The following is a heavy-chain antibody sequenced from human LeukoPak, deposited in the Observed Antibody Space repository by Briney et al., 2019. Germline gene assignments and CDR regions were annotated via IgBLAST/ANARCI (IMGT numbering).Heavy chain of an antibody. CDR1: GFTFSSYW. CDR3: ARGGGLDV. CDR2: INHNGNVN. V-gene: IGHV3-7*03. Sequence: GGALRLSCADSGFTFSSYWMNWAREAPGEGLEWVASINHNGNVNYYVDSVKGRFTISRDNAKNPLYLQMSNLRAEDTAVYFCARGGGLDVWGQGATVTVSS. J-gene: IGHJ6*02. D-gene: IGHD3-16*01.